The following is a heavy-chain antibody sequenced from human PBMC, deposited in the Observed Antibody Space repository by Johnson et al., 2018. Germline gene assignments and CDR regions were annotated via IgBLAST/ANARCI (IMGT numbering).Heavy chain of an antibody. CDR1: GFTFSSYG. CDR3: AKVRGYKTYYYYYMDG. J-gene: IGHJ6*03. Sequence: VQLGEAGGGVVEPGRSLRLSCAASGFTFSSYGMHWVRQAPGKGLEWVAVISYDGSNKYYADSVKGRFTISRDNSKNTLYLQMNSLRAEDTAVYYCAKVRGYKTYYYYYMDGWGKGTTVTVSS. D-gene: IGHD3-10*01. CDR2: ISYDGSNK. V-gene: IGHV3-30*18.